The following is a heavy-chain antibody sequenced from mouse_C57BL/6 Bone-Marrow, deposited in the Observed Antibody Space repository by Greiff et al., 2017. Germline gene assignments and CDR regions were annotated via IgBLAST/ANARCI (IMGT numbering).Heavy chain of an antibody. CDR3: ARSLMITGFMDY. V-gene: IGHV1-39*01. CDR2: INPNYGTT. D-gene: IGHD2-4*01. CDR1: GYSFTDYN. Sequence: EVKLMESGPELVKPGASVKISCKASGYSFTDYNMNWVKQSNGKSLEWIGVINPNYGTTSYNPKVKGKATLTVDQASSTAYMQLNSLTSEDSAVYYCARSLMITGFMDYWGQGTSVTVSS. J-gene: IGHJ4*01.